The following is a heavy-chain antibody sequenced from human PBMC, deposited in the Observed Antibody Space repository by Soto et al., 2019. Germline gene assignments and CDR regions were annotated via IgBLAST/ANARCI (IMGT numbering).Heavy chain of an antibody. V-gene: IGHV4-59*01. CDR2: IYYSGST. D-gene: IGHD6-6*01. J-gene: IGHJ4*02. CDR3: ARLPFFSSPQLGYFDY. CDR1: GGSISSYY. Sequence: SETLSLTCTVSGGSISSYYWSWIRQPPGKGLEWIGYIYYSGSTNYNPSLKSRVTISVDTSKNQFSLKLSSVTAADTAVYYCARLPFFSSPQLGYFDYWGQGTLVTVSS.